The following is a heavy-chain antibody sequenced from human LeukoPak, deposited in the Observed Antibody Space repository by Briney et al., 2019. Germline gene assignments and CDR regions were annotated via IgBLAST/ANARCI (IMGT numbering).Heavy chain of an antibody. CDR3: AREKYYYDSSGYHIPGGFDP. Sequence: GGSLRLSCGASGFTFSSFGMHWVRQAPGKGLEWVAFIRFDGSNKYYADSVKGRFTISRDNSKNTLFLQVNSLRAEDTAVYYCAREKYYYDSSGYHIPGGFDPWGQGTLVTVSS. J-gene: IGHJ5*02. CDR1: GFTFSSFG. CDR2: IRFDGSNK. V-gene: IGHV3-30*02. D-gene: IGHD3-22*01.